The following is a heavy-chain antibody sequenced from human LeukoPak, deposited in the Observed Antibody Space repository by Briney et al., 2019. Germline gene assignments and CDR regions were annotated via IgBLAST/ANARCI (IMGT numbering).Heavy chain of an antibody. CDR2: ISSSSSTI. Sequence: PGGSLRLSCAASGFTFSSYGMHWVRQAPGKGLEWVSYISSSSSTIYYADSVKGRFTISRDNAKNSLYLQMNSLRVEDTAVYYCASVIGVVPAAYIDYWGQGTLVTVSS. CDR1: GFTFSSYG. V-gene: IGHV3-48*01. D-gene: IGHD2-2*01. J-gene: IGHJ4*02. CDR3: ASVIGVVPAAYIDY.